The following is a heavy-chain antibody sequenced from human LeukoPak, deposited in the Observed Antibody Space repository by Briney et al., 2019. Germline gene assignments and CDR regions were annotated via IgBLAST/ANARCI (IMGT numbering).Heavy chain of an antibody. V-gene: IGHV3-33*01. CDR3: AREGNYYDSSGYYPSLYYFDY. CDR1: GFTFSSYG. D-gene: IGHD3-22*01. J-gene: IGHJ4*02. Sequence: GESLRLSCAASGFTFSSYGMHWVRQAPGKGLEWVAVIWYDGSNKYYADSVKGRFTISRDNSKNTLYLQMNSLRAEDTAVYYCAREGNYYDSSGYYPSLYYFDYWGQGTLVTVSS. CDR2: IWYDGSNK.